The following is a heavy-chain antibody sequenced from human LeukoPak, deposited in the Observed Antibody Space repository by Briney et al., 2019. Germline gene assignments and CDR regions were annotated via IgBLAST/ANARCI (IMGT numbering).Heavy chain of an antibody. J-gene: IGHJ6*03. CDR3: AKDMVPYCNSTSCYSPMDV. CDR1: GFTFDDYA. V-gene: IGHV3-9*01. CDR2: VRWNSGSI. Sequence: GGSLRLSCAASGFTFDDYAMHWVRQAPGKVLEWVSGVRWNSGSIGYADSVKGRFTISRDNAKNSLYLQMNSLRAEDTALYYCAKDMVPYCNSTSCYSPMDVWGKGTTVTVSS. D-gene: IGHD2-2*02.